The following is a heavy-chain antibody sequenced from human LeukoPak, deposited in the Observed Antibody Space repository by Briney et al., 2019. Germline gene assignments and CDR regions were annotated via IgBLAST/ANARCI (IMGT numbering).Heavy chain of an antibody. Sequence: PGGSLRLSCAASGFTFSSYWMSWVRQAPGKGLEWVANIKQDGSEKYYVDSVKGRFTISRDNAKNSLYLQMNSLRAEDTAVYYCATDLVGVVFDYWGQGTLVTVSS. D-gene: IGHD1-26*01. CDR3: ATDLVGVVFDY. V-gene: IGHV3-7*03. CDR2: IKQDGSEK. J-gene: IGHJ4*02. CDR1: GFTFSSYW.